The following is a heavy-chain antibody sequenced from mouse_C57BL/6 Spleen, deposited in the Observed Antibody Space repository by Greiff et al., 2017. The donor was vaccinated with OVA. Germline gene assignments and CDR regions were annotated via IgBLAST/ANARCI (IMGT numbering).Heavy chain of an antibody. CDR2: ISSGSSTI. Sequence: EVMLVESGGGLVKPGGSLKLSCAASGFTFSDYGMHWVRQAPEKGLEWVAYISSGSSTIYSAYTVTGRFTISRDNAKNTLFLQMTSLRSEDTAMYYGALLYYGSRGWYCDVWGTGTTVTVSS. V-gene: IGHV5-17*01. CDR3: ALLYYGSRGWYCDV. CDR1: GFTFSDYG. D-gene: IGHD1-1*01. J-gene: IGHJ1*03.